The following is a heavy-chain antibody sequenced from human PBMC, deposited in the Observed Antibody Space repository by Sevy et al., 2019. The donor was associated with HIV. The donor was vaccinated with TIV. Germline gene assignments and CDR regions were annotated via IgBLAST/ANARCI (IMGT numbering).Heavy chain of an antibody. J-gene: IGHJ3*02. D-gene: IGHD3-22*01. Sequence: GGSLRLSCATSGFTFDDYAMNWVRQVPGKGLEWVSGINWKGDGIGYADSVKGRFVISRDNAKKSLYLQMNSLRAEDTALYHCACSTYYFDTTGFGAFDIWGQGTKVTVSS. CDR1: GFTFDDYA. CDR2: INWKGDGI. V-gene: IGHV3-20*01. CDR3: ACSTYYFDTTGFGAFDI.